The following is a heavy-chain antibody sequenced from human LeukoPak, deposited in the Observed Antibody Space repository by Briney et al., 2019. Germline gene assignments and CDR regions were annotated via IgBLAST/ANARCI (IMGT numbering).Heavy chain of an antibody. D-gene: IGHD1-26*01. Sequence: GGSLRLSCAASGFTFSSYGMHRVRQAPGKGLEWVAVIWYDGSNKYYADSVKGRFTISRDNSKNTLYLQMNSLRAEDTAVYYCARESSGSYWSAAFDIWGQGTMVTVSS. V-gene: IGHV3-33*01. CDR1: GFTFSSYG. J-gene: IGHJ3*02. CDR2: IWYDGSNK. CDR3: ARESSGSYWSAAFDI.